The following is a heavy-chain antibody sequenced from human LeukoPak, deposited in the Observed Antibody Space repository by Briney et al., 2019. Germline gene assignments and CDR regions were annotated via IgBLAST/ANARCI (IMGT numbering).Heavy chain of an antibody. D-gene: IGHD6-19*01. CDR2: IKSKTDGGTT. V-gene: IGHV3-15*01. CDR1: GFTSSNAW. J-gene: IGHJ4*02. Sequence: KAGGSLRLSCAASGFTSSNAWMSWVRQAPGKGLEWVGRIKSKTDGGTTDYAAPVKGRFTISRDDSKNTLFLQMNSLKTEDTAVYYCTTEWGIAVAGTLYYFDYWGQGSPVTVSS. CDR3: TTEWGIAVAGTLYYFDY.